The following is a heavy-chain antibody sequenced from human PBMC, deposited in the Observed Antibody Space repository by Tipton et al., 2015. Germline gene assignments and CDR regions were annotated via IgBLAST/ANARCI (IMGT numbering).Heavy chain of an antibody. Sequence: SLRLSCAASGFTFSSYWMYWVRQAPGKGLVWVSRINDDGSSTGYAESVKGRFTISRDNAKNTLYLQMNSLRAEDTAVYYCARGFLCGGDCFSYGMDVWGQGTTVTVSS. V-gene: IGHV3-74*01. J-gene: IGHJ6*02. CDR3: ARGFLCGGDCFSYGMDV. D-gene: IGHD2-21*01. CDR2: INDDGSST. CDR1: GFTFSSYW.